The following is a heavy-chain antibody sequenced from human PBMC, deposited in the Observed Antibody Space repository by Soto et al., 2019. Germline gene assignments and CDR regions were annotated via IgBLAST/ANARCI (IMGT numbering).Heavy chain of an antibody. CDR3: ARGDRGGSGSPASYYYSGLDV. D-gene: IGHD3-10*01. Sequence: DVQLLESGGHLVQPGGSLRLSCAASGFTISSYAMSWVRQAPGKGREWVSSVSAGGDMTYYSDSVKGRFTISRDNSNTPLFLQMSSLRIEDTALYYCARGDRGGSGSPASYYYSGLDVWGQGTTVTVS. CDR1: GFTISSYA. J-gene: IGHJ6*02. V-gene: IGHV3-23*01. CDR2: VSAGGDMT.